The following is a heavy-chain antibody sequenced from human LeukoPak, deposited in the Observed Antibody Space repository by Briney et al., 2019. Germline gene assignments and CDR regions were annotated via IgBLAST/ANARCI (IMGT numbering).Heavy chain of an antibody. CDR2: IYYSGNT. CDR1: GSSISNYY. CDR3: ARGSWSFDY. Sequence: SETLSLTCTVSGSSISNYYWSWIRQPPGKGLEWIAYIYYSGNTNYNPSLKSRVTISVDTSKNQLSLKLISVTAADTAVYYYARGSWSFDYWGQGTLVTVSS. D-gene: IGHD2-15*01. V-gene: IGHV4-59*01. J-gene: IGHJ4*02.